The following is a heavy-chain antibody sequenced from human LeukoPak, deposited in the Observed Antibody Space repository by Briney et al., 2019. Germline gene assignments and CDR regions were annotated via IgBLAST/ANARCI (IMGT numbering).Heavy chain of an antibody. CDR1: GGSFSGYY. CDR2: IYYSGST. Sequence: PSETLSLTCAVYGGSFSGYYWSWIRQHPGKGLEWIGYIYYSGSTYYNPSLKSRVTISVDTSKNQFSLKLSSVTAADTAVYYCARDRTVTTTYYYYYYGMDVWGQGTTVTVSS. D-gene: IGHD4-17*01. CDR3: ARDRTVTTTYYYYYYGMDV. J-gene: IGHJ6*02. V-gene: IGHV4-31*11.